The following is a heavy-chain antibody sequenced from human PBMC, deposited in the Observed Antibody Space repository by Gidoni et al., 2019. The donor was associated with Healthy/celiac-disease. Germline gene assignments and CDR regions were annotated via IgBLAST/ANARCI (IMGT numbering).Heavy chain of an antibody. CDR3: AKGPKYSSNLHWFDP. CDR2: SSGSGGST. Sequence: EVQLLESGGGLVQPGGSLRLSCAASGFTFSSYAMSWVRQAPGKGLEWVSASSGSGGSTYYADSVKGRFTISRDNSKNTLYLQMNSLRAEDTAVYYCAKGPKYSSNLHWFDPWGQGTLVTVSS. CDR1: GFTFSSYA. V-gene: IGHV3-23*01. D-gene: IGHD6-13*01. J-gene: IGHJ5*02.